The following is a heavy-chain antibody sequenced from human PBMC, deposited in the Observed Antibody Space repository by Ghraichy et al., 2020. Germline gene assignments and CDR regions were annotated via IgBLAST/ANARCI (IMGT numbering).Heavy chain of an antibody. Sequence: GGSLRLSCAASGFTFSSYSMNWVRQAPGKGLEWVSYISSSSSYIYYADSVKGRFTISRDNAKNSLYLQMNSLRAEDTAVYYCARDLTLGYCTNGVCRGEKWFDPWGQGTLVTVSS. V-gene: IGHV3-21*01. CDR3: ARDLTLGYCTNGVCRGEKWFDP. J-gene: IGHJ5*02. CDR1: GFTFSSYS. D-gene: IGHD2-8*01. CDR2: ISSSSSYI.